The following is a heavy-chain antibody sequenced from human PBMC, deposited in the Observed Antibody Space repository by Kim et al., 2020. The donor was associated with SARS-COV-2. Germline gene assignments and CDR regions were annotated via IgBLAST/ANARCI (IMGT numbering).Heavy chain of an antibody. V-gene: IGHV3-74*01. Sequence: GGSLRLSCAASGFIFSNYWMNWVRQAPGKGLVWVSRINPYGSLTGYTDSVEGRFTISRDNAQNTLYLQMNSLRAEDTGLYFCAGGWRGDAGGQGTLVTVS. CDR2: INPYGSLT. CDR1: GFIFSNYW. J-gene: IGHJ5*02. CDR3: AGGWRGDA. D-gene: IGHD1-1*01.